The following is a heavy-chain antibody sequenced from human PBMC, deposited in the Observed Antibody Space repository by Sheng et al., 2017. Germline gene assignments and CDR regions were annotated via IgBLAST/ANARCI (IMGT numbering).Heavy chain of an antibody. CDR2: INHSGST. CDR1: GGSFSGYY. CDR3: ARGGGVWKGGGEFDY. J-gene: IGHJ4*02. V-gene: IGHV4-34*01. D-gene: IGHD1-1*01. Sequence: QVQLQQWGAGLLKPSETLSLTCAVYGGSFSGYYWSWIRQPPGKGLEWIGEINHSGSTNYNPSLKSRVTISVDTSKNQFSLKLSSVTAADTAVYYCARGGGVWKGGGEFDYWGQGTLVTVSS.